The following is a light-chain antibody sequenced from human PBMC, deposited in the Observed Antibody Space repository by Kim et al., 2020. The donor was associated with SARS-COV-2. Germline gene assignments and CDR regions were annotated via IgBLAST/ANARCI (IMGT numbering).Light chain of an antibody. CDR3: GADHGSGTKVV. J-gene: IGLJ2*01. V-gene: IGLV9-49*01. CDR1: SGYSNYK. CDR2: VGTGGIVG. Sequence: TLTCTLSSGYSNYKVDWYQQRPGKGPRFVMRVGTGGIVGSKGDGIPDRFSVLGSGLNRYLTIKNIQEEDESDYHCGADHGSGTKVVFGGGTKLTVL.